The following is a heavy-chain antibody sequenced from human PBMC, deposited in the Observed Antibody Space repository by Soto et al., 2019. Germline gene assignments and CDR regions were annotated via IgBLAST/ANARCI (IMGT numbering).Heavy chain of an antibody. V-gene: IGHV1-69*13. CDR2: IIPIFGTA. D-gene: IGHD5-18*01. CDR3: ARALDTAMVSFYYYYDMDV. CDR1: GGTFSSYA. J-gene: IGHJ6*02. Sequence: SVKVSCKASGGTFSSYAISWVRQAPGQGLEWMRGIIPIFGTANYAQKFQGRVTITADESTSTAYMELSSLRSEDTAVYYCARALDTAMVSFYYYYDMDVWGQGTTVTVSS.